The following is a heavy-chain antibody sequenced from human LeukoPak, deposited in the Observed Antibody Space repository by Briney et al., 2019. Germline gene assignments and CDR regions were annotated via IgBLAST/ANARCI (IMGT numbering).Heavy chain of an antibody. CDR2: IYYSGST. V-gene: IGHV4-39*02. CDR3: ARGGGN. CDR1: GGSISSSSYY. D-gene: IGHD3-16*01. Sequence: SETLSLTCTVSGGSISSSSYYWGWIRQPPGKGLEWIGSIYYSGSTYYNPSLKSRVTISRDNAKNSLYLQMNSLRAEDTAVYYCARGGGNWGQGTLVTVSS. J-gene: IGHJ4*02.